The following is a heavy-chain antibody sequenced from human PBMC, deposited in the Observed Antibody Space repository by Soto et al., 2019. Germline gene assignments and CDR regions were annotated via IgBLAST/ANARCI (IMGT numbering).Heavy chain of an antibody. Sequence: EVQLVESGGGLVQPGGSLRLSCVASGFKFDYYWMHWVRQAPGGGLMWISRLQTDGSHPAYADSVKGRFTISRDNAKNTLYLQMNNLRVEDTAVYYCASGGDPDYWGQGTLVTVSS. CDR1: GFKFDYYW. CDR3: ASGGDPDY. V-gene: IGHV3-74*01. D-gene: IGHD2-21*02. J-gene: IGHJ4*02. CDR2: LQTDGSHP.